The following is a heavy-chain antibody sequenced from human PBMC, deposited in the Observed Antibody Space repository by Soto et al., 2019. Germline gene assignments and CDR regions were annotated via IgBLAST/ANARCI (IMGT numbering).Heavy chain of an antibody. CDR1: GFTFSSYG. J-gene: IGHJ4*02. D-gene: IGHD2-21*02. Sequence: QVQLVESGGGVVQPGRSLRLSCAASGFTFSSYGMHWVRQAPGKGLEWVALISFDGRNKYYADSVKGRITISRDNFKNTLYLQLNSLRAEDTAVYYCAKEAYCGGDCYPEYLDYWGQGTLVTVSS. CDR2: ISFDGRNK. V-gene: IGHV3-30*18. CDR3: AKEAYCGGDCYPEYLDY.